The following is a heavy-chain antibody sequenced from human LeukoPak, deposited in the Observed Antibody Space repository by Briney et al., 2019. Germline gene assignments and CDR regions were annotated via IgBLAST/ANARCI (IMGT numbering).Heavy chain of an antibody. Sequence: PGGSLRLSCAASGFTFSSYWMSWVRQAPGKGLEWVANIKQDGSEKYYVDSVKGRFTISRDNAKNSLYLQMNSLRAEDTAVYYCARDLSIAARGFDYWGQGTLVTVSS. D-gene: IGHD6-6*01. V-gene: IGHV3-7*01. CDR1: GFTFSSYW. CDR3: ARDLSIAARGFDY. J-gene: IGHJ4*02. CDR2: IKQDGSEK.